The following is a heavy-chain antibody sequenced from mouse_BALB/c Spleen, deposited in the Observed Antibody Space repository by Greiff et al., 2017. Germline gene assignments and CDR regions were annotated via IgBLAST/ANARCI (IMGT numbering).Heavy chain of an antibody. CDR2: IWSGGST. Sequence: QVQLQQSGPGLVHPSQSLSITCTVSGFSLTSYGVHWVRQSPGKGLEWLGVIWSGGSTDYNAAFISRLSISKDNSKSQVFFKMNSLQANDTAIYYCARNGDYYGSSGWYYFDYWGQGTTLTVSS. J-gene: IGHJ2*01. D-gene: IGHD1-1*01. CDR1: GFSLTSYG. CDR3: ARNGDYYGSSGWYYFDY. V-gene: IGHV2-2*02.